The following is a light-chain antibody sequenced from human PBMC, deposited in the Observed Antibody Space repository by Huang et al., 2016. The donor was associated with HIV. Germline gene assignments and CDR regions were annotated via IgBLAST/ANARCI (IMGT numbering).Light chain of an antibody. CDR3: HQYNSYPLT. CDR1: QSISSW. J-gene: IGKJ4*01. Sequence: DIQMTQSPSTLSASVGDRVTITCRASQSISSWLAWYQQKPGKAPELLIYKASNLETGVRSRFSGSGSGTEFTLTISSLQPDDFATYYCHQYNSYPLTFGGGTKVEIK. CDR2: KAS. V-gene: IGKV1-5*03.